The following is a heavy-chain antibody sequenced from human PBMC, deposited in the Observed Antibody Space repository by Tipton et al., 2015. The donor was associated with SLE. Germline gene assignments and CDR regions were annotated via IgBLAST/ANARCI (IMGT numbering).Heavy chain of an antibody. CDR1: GYSITSGYY. V-gene: IGHV4-38-2*02. D-gene: IGHD1-1*01. CDR2: INHSGST. CDR3: ARVPGLERSYYYNYYMDV. Sequence: TLSLTCTVSGYSITSGYYWSWIRQPPGKGLEWIGDINHSGSTNYNPSLKSRVTISVDTSKNQFSLRLSSVTAADTAVYYCARVPGLERSYYYNYYMDVWGKGTTVTVSS. J-gene: IGHJ6*03.